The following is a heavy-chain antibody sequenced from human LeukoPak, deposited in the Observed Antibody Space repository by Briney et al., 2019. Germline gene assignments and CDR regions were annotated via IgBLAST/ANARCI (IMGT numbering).Heavy chain of an antibody. V-gene: IGHV1-18*01. D-gene: IGHD3-9*01. Sequence: ASVKVSCKASGYTFTSYGISWVRQAPGQGLEWMGWISAYNGNTNYAQKLQGRVTMTTDTSTSTAYMELGSVRSDDTAVYYCARDHYDILTGYYAVLTGWFDPWGQGTLVTVSS. CDR3: ARDHYDILTGYYAVLTGWFDP. CDR1: GYTFTSYG. J-gene: IGHJ5*02. CDR2: ISAYNGNT.